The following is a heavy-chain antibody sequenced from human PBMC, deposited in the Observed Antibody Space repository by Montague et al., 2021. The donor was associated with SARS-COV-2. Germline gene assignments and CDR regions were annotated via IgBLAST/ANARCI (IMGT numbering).Heavy chain of an antibody. V-gene: IGHV4-59*01. CDR1: GGSISSYY. CDR2: IYYSWST. CDR3: ACQEVDTAMDRNYYYYGMDV. J-gene: IGHJ6*02. D-gene: IGHD5-18*01. Sequence: SETLSLTCTVSGGSISSYYWSWIRQPPGKGLEWIGYIYYSWSTNXNPSLKSRVTISVDTSKNQFSLKLSSVTAADTAVYYCACQEVDTAMDRNYYYYGMDVWGQGTTVTVSS.